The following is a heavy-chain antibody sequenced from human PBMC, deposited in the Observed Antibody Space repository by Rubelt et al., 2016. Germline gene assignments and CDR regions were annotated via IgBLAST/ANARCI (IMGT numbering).Heavy chain of an antibody. CDR3: ATGYSSGWYVAY. Sequence: QVQLVQSGAEVKKPGASVKVSCKAAGYSFTTYSIHWVRQAPGQRLEWMGWINAGNGNTKYSKKFQGRVTMTSDTSASTAYMGLSSLRSEDTAIYYCATGYSSGWYVAYWGQGTLVTVSS. CDR2: INAGNGNT. J-gene: IGHJ4*02. V-gene: IGHV1-3*01. CDR1: GYSFTTYS. D-gene: IGHD6-19*01.